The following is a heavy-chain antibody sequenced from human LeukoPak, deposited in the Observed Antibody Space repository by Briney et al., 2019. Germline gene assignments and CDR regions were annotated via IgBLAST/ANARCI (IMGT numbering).Heavy chain of an antibody. V-gene: IGHV3-48*03. CDR3: ARDQSVAGIYYYYYYMDV. D-gene: IGHD6-19*01. CDR1: GFTFSSYE. Sequence: GGSLRLSCAASGFTFSSYEMNWVRQAPGKGLEWVSYISSSGSTIYYADSVKGRFTISRDNAKNSLYLQMNSLRAEDTAVYYCARDQSVAGIYYYYYYMDVWGKGTTVTISS. CDR2: ISSSGSTI. J-gene: IGHJ6*03.